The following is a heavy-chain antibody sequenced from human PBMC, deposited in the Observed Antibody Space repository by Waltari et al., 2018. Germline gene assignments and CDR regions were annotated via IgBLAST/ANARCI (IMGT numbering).Heavy chain of an antibody. J-gene: IGHJ4*02. CDR2: IYYSGST. Sequence: QVQLQESGPGLVKPSETLSLTCTVSGGSISSYSWSWIRQPPGKGLEWIGYIYYSGSTYYNPSLKSRVTISVDTSKNQFSLKLSSVTAADTAVYYCARHGYSSGWNPDPFDYWGQGTLVTVSS. D-gene: IGHD6-19*01. CDR1: GGSISSYS. V-gene: IGHV4-59*08. CDR3: ARHGYSSGWNPDPFDY.